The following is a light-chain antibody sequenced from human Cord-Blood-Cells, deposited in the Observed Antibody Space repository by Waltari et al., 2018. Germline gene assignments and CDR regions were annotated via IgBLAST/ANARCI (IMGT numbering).Light chain of an antibody. CDR2: GAS. CDR1: QSVSSSY. V-gene: IGKV3-20*01. Sequence: EIVLTQSPGTLSLSPGERATLSCTAIQSVSSSYLAWYQQKPGQAPRLLIYGASSRATGIPDRFSGSGSGTDFTLTISRLEPEDFAVYYCQQYGSSPGTFGQGTKVEIK. CDR3: QQYGSSPGT. J-gene: IGKJ1*01.